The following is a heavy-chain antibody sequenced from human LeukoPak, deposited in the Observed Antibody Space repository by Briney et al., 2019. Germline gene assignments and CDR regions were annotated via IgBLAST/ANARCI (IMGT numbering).Heavy chain of an antibody. CDR1: GFTFSTYA. J-gene: IGHJ3*02. D-gene: IGHD5-24*01. V-gene: IGHV3-23*01. CDR3: AKDRRDAYTGDAFDI. CDR2: TSGRGVST. Sequence: GGSLRLSCAASGFTFSTYAMSWVRQARGKGLEWVSGTSGRGVSTYYADAVKGRFTISRDNSKNMLYLQMNSLRAEDTAVYYCAKDRRDAYTGDAFDIWGQGTMVTVSS.